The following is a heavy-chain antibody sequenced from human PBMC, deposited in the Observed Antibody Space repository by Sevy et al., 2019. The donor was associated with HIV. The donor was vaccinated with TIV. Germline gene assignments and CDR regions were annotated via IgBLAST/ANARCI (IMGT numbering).Heavy chain of an antibody. CDR3: AHETFGRFES. J-gene: IGHJ4*02. CDR1: GFTFSANW. D-gene: IGHD3-16*01. Sequence: GGSLRLSCAASGFTFSANWMNWARQAPGKGLEWVANIKGDGSDKHYVDSVEGRFTISRDNAKNLVYLQMNSLRVEDTAVYYCAHETFGRFESWGQGTLVTVSS. V-gene: IGHV3-7*01. CDR2: IKGDGSDK.